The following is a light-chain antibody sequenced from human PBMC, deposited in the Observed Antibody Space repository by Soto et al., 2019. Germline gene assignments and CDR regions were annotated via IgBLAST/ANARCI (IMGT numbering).Light chain of an antibody. CDR3: HQYNNWPPWT. CDR1: QSVSSN. Sequence: EIVMTQSPATLSVSPGERATLSCRASQSVSSNLAWYQQKPGQAPRLLIYGASTRATGIPARFSGSGSGTEFTLTISSLQSEDFAVYVCHQYNNWPPWTFGRGTKVEIK. CDR2: GAS. J-gene: IGKJ1*01. V-gene: IGKV3-15*01.